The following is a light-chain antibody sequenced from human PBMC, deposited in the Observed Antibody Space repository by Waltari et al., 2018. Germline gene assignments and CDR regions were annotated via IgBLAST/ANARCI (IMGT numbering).Light chain of an antibody. CDR3: HQFYVAPHT. J-gene: IGKJ2*01. CDR2: LAS. V-gene: IGKV4-1*01. CDR1: QPVLYSANNKNY. Sequence: DIVMTQSPDSPAVSLGERATLHRKSSQPVLYSANNKNYLAWYQQKPGQPPKLLIYLASTRESGVPDRFSGSGSGTDFTLTISSLQAEDVAVYYCHQFYVAPHTFGQGTRLVIK.